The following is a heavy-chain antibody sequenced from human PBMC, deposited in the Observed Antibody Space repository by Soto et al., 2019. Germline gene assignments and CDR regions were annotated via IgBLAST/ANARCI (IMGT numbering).Heavy chain of an antibody. CDR1: GGSISSYY. Sequence: PSETLSLTXTVSGGSISSYYWSWIRQPPGKGLEWIGYIYYSGSTNYNPSLKSRVTISVDTSKNQFSLKLSSVTAADTAVYYCARERYYGMDVWGQGTTVTVSS. CDR3: ARERYYGMDV. J-gene: IGHJ6*02. V-gene: IGHV4-59*01. CDR2: IYYSGST.